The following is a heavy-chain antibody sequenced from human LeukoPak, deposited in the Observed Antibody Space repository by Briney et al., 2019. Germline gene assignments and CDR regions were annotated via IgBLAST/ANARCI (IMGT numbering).Heavy chain of an antibody. CDR3: ARRDGGKSSFDY. Sequence: SGGSLRLSCTASGFPFADYAMGWVRQAPGKGLEWVSYISSSSSTIYYADSVKGRFTISRDNAKNSLYLQMNSLRDEDTAVYYCARRDGGKSSFDYWGQGTLVTVSS. J-gene: IGHJ4*02. D-gene: IGHD4-23*01. CDR1: GFPFADYA. V-gene: IGHV3-48*02. CDR2: ISSSSSTI.